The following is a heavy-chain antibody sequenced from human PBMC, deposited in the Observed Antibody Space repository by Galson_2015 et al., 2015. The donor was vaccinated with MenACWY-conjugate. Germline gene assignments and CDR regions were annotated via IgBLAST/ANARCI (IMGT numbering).Heavy chain of an antibody. D-gene: IGHD1-26*01. Sequence: SVKVSCKASGYPFPNFAVHWVRQAPGQGLEWMAWINAGDGITKYSQRFQDRVTLTRDTSASTVYMELSILRSEDTAVYYCTRASGGRNEFWGQGTRVTVSS. CDR2: INAGDGIT. J-gene: IGHJ4*02. CDR1: GYPFPNFA. CDR3: TRASGGRNEF. V-gene: IGHV1-3*01.